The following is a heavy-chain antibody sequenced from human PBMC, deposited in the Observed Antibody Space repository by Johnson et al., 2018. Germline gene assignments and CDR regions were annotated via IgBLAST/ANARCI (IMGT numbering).Heavy chain of an antibody. CDR1: GFSFSGYG. Sequence: QVQLVESGGGVVQPGRSLRLSCVASGFSFSGYGMHWVRQAPGKGLEWVAFISYDGRNKNYADSVEGRFTLSRDNSKNTLYLQVNSLRAEDTAVYYCSKDRGLRWSVATAFDVWGQGTVVTVSS. CDR2: ISYDGRNK. J-gene: IGHJ3*01. CDR3: SKDRGLRWSVATAFDV. D-gene: IGHD4-23*01. V-gene: IGHV3-30*18.